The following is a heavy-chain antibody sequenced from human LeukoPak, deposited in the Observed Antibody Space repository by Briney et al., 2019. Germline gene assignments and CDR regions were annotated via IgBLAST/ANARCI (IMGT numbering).Heavy chain of an antibody. D-gene: IGHD3-22*01. Sequence: SQTLSLTCTVSGGSISSYYWSWIRQPAGKGLEWIGRIYTSGSTNYNPSLKSRVTMSVDTSKNQFSLKLSSVTAADTAVYYCARILVDSSGYYYYYYGMDVWGQGTPVAVSS. V-gene: IGHV4-4*07. CDR2: IYTSGST. J-gene: IGHJ6*02. CDR3: ARILVDSSGYYYYYYGMDV. CDR1: GGSISSYY.